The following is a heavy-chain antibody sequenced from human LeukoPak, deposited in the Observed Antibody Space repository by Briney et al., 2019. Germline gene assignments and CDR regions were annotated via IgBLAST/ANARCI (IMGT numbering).Heavy chain of an antibody. D-gene: IGHD2-15*01. CDR2: ISGDGGST. J-gene: IGHJ1*01. Sequence: GGSLRLSCAASGFTFDDYAMHWVRQAPGKGLEWVSLISGDGGSTYYADSVKGRFTISRDNSKNSLYLQMNSLRTEDTALYYCAKDTGVVGGGFEYFQHWGQGTLVTVSS. CDR3: AKDTGVVGGGFEYFQH. CDR1: GFTFDDYA. V-gene: IGHV3-43*02.